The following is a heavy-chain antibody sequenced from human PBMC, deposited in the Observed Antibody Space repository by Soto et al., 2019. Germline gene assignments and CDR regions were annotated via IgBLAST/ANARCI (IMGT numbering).Heavy chain of an antibody. CDR2: KYYSRST. D-gene: IGHD1-26*01. V-gene: IGHV4-59*01. J-gene: IGHJ4*02. Sequence: SETLSLTCTVSGGSINNYYWSWIRQPPGKGLEWIGHKYYSRSTHYNPSLKSRVTISVDTSKNQFSLKLRSVTAADTVIDYYTRRYGGNFDYWGQGTLVTVSS. CDR3: TRRYGGNFDY. CDR1: GGSINNYY.